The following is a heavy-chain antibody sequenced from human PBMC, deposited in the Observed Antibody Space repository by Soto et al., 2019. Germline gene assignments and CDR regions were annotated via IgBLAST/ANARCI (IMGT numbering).Heavy chain of an antibody. CDR3: ARGSYSCGAPTFYYMDV. J-gene: IGHJ6*03. D-gene: IGHD6-19*01. Sequence: PGESLKISCKGSGYSFTSYWIGWVRQMPGKGLEWMGIIYPGDSDTRYSPSFQGQVTISADKSISTAYLQWSSLKASDTAMYYCARGSYSCGAPTFYYMDVWGKGTTVTVSS. CDR1: GYSFTSYW. V-gene: IGHV5-51*01. CDR2: IYPGDSDT.